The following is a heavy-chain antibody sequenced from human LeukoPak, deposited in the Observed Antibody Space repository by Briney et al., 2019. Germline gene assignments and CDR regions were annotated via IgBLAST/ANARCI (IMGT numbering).Heavy chain of an antibody. J-gene: IGHJ4*02. D-gene: IGHD3-10*01. CDR3: ARDNNYGSGSSFDY. CDR1: GFTFSSYA. Sequence: QPGGSLRLSCAASGFTFSSYAMHWVRQAPGKGLEWVAVISYDGSNKYYADSVKGRFTISRDNSKNTLYLQMNSLRAEDTAVYYCARDNNYGSGSSFDYWGQGTLVTVSS. V-gene: IGHV3-30*04. CDR2: ISYDGSNK.